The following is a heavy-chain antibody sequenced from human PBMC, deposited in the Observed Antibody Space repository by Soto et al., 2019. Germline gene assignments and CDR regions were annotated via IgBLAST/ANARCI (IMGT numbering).Heavy chain of an antibody. CDR1: GYSFTSYW. Sequence: GESLKISCKGSGYSFTSYWIGWVRQMPGKGLGWRGIIYPGYSDTRYSPSFQGRVTISAAKSISTAYLQWSSLKASDTAMYYCARLEMSEAVIVFWGQGTLVTVSS. D-gene: IGHD3-22*01. J-gene: IGHJ4*02. CDR3: ARLEMSEAVIVF. CDR2: IYPGYSDT. V-gene: IGHV5-51*01.